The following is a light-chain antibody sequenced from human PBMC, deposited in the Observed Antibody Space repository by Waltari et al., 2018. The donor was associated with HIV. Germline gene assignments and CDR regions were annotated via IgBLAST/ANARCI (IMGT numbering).Light chain of an antibody. CDR3: ATYTNTDFLI. CDR2: GVT. J-gene: IGLJ2*01. Sequence: HSVLTQPASVSGSPGQSVTISCTGTSDDLGLYNFVPWYQQYPGKAPQLIIYGVTNRPSDASYRFSASKSGDTASLTISGLQSADEAFYYCATYTNTDFLIFGGGTKLTV. CDR1: SDDLGLYNF. V-gene: IGLV2-14*03.